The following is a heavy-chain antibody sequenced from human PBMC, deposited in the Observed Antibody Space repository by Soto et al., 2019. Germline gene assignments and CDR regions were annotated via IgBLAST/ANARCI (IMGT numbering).Heavy chain of an antibody. Sequence: GGSLRLSCVGSGFTFSSNWMTWVRQAPGKGLEWVANIRQDGSEINYADSVKGRFTISRDNAKNTLYLQMNSLRAEDTAVYYCARDRVTMIVVNGMDVWGQGTTVTVSS. J-gene: IGHJ6*02. CDR1: GFTFSSNW. CDR3: ARDRVTMIVVNGMDV. V-gene: IGHV3-7*01. D-gene: IGHD3-22*01. CDR2: IRQDGSEI.